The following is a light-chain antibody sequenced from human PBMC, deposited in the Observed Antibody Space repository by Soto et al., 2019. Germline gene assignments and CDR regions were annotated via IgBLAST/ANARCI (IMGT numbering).Light chain of an antibody. CDR2: GIS. Sequence: EIGLTQSPATLSLSPGERATLSCRASQSVSSYLAWYQQKPGQAPRLLIYGISSRASGIPDRFSGSGSGTDFTLTISNLQPEDFAVYYCQQRTDWLTFGQGTKVDIK. J-gene: IGKJ1*01. V-gene: IGKV3-11*01. CDR3: QQRTDWLT. CDR1: QSVSSY.